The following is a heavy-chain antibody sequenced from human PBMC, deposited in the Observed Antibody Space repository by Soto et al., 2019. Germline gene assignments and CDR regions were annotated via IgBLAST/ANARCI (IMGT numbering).Heavy chain of an antibody. V-gene: IGHV1-2*04. Sequence: ASVKVSCKASGYTFTGYYMHWVRQAPGQGLEWMGWINPNSGGTNYAQKFQGWVTMTRDTSISTAYMELSRLRSDDTAVYYCARDTLGIGEYYYDSSGSFYYGMDVWGLGTTVTVSS. CDR1: GYTFTGYY. CDR2: INPNSGGT. CDR3: ARDTLGIGEYYYDSSGSFYYGMDV. J-gene: IGHJ6*02. D-gene: IGHD3-22*01.